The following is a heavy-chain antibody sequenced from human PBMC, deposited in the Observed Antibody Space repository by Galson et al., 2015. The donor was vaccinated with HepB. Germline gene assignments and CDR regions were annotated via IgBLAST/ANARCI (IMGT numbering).Heavy chain of an antibody. CDR2: IYSGGST. CDR1: GFTVSSNY. J-gene: IGHJ6*02. Sequence: SLRLSCAASGFTVSSNYMSWVRQAPGKGLEWVSVIYSGGSTYYADSVKGRFTISRDNSKNTLYLQMNSLRAEDTAVYYCARYNWNYFTFDGMDVWGQGTTVTVSS. V-gene: IGHV3-53*01. CDR3: ARYNWNYFTFDGMDV. D-gene: IGHD1-7*01.